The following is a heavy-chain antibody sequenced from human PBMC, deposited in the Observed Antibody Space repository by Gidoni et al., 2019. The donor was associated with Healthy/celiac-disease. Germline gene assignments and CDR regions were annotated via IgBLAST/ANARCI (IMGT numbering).Heavy chain of an antibody. CDR2: ISYDGSNK. CDR1: GFTFSSYA. V-gene: IGHV3-30-3*01. CDR3: VSVETFDY. J-gene: IGHJ4*02. Sequence: QVQLVESGGGVVQPGRSLRLSCAASGFTFSSYAMHWVRQAPGKGLEWVAVISYDGSNKYYADSVKGRFTISRDNSKNTLYLQMNSLRAEDTAVYYCVSVETFDYWGQGTLVTVSS. D-gene: IGHD2-15*01.